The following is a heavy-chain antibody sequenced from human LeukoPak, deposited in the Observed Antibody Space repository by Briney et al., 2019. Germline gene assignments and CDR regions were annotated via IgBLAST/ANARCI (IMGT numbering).Heavy chain of an antibody. CDR2: IRSKADSYAT. CDR1: GFTFSDSA. D-gene: IGHD6-19*01. V-gene: IGHV3-73*01. Sequence: GGSLRLSCAASGFTFSDSAIHWVRQASGKGLEWVGHIRSKADSYATTYGASVKGRFTISRDDSQNTAYLHMNSLKTEDTAVYYCTREYSSGWPFDYWGQGTLVTVSS. CDR3: TREYSSGWPFDY. J-gene: IGHJ4*02.